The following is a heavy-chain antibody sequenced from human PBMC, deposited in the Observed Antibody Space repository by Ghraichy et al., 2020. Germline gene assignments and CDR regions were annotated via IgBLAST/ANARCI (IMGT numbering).Heavy chain of an antibody. CDR1: GFNFNTFG. CDR3: AKDLNPGIDY. Sequence: LSLTCAASGFNFNTFGMHWVRQAPGKGLEWVAVISNDGSNEYYADSVQGRFTIFRDNSKNTLYLQMNSLRTEDTAVYYCAKDLNPGIDYWGQGILVTVSS. J-gene: IGHJ4*02. CDR2: ISNDGSNE. V-gene: IGHV3-30*18.